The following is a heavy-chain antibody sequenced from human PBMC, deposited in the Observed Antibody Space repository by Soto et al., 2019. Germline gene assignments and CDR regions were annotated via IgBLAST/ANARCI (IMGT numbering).Heavy chain of an antibody. V-gene: IGHV4-34*01. D-gene: IGHD2-15*01. CDR1: GGSFSGYY. CDR3: ARLYCSSSADYYYYYGMDV. Sequence: QVQLQQWGAGLLKPSETLSLTCAVYGGSFSGYYWSWIRQPPGKGLEWIGEINHSGSTNYNPSLKSRVTITAEDSKNHFSLQMRSVAAAATAVYYYARLYCSSSADYYYYYGMDVWGQGTTVTVSS. CDR2: INHSGST. J-gene: IGHJ6*02.